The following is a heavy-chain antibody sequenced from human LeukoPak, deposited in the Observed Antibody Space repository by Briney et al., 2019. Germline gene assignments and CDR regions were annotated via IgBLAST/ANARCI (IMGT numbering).Heavy chain of an antibody. Sequence: NPSETLSLTRSVSGASMSSYYWSWIRQSPGKGLEWIGYIYHSGSTDYNSSLKSRVTISEDTSKKQFSLKVSSVTAADTAVYYCARGFRGAIFDYWGQGTLVTVSS. CDR1: GASMSSYY. D-gene: IGHD3-3*01. CDR3: ARGFRGAIFDY. CDR2: IYHSGST. J-gene: IGHJ4*02. V-gene: IGHV4-59*01.